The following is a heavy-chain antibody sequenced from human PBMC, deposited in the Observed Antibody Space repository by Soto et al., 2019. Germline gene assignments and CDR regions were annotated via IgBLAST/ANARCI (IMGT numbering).Heavy chain of an antibody. CDR1: GDSMTSSSYY. J-gene: IGHJ5*02. Sequence: SETLSLTCTVSGDSMTSSSYYWGWIRQPPGKGLEWIGSIYYSERTSYNSGSTYYSPSPKSRVTISGDTSKSQFSLKLSSVTAADTAVYYCARHTRNQFDPWGQGTLVTVSS. V-gene: IGHV4-39*01. CDR3: ARHTRNQFDP. CDR2: IYYSERTSYNSGST.